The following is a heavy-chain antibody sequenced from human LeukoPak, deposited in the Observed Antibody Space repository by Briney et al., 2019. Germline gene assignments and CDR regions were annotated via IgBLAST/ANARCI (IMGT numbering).Heavy chain of an antibody. Sequence: GASLRLSCAASGFTFSNYAMSWVRQAPGKGLEWVSAILGSGGSTYYADSVKGWFTVSRDNSKSTLYLQMNSLRAEDTALYYCAKWGDYDVLTGYYVPDYWGQGTLVTVSS. CDR1: GFTFSNYA. J-gene: IGHJ4*02. CDR2: ILGSGGST. V-gene: IGHV3-23*01. D-gene: IGHD3-9*01. CDR3: AKWGDYDVLTGYYVPDY.